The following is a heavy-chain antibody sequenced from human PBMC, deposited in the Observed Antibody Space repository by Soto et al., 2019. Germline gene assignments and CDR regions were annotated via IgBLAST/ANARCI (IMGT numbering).Heavy chain of an antibody. J-gene: IGHJ4*02. Sequence: GGSLRLSCAASGFMFSSYAMTWVRQAPGKGLEWVSTISFSGESTYYTDSVQGRFTISRDNSKNTVYLQMNSPRVEDTAVYYCAKDAGIAPFYFDYWGQGTLVTAPQ. CDR2: ISFSGEST. D-gene: IGHD6-13*01. CDR3: AKDAGIAPFYFDY. V-gene: IGHV3-23*01. CDR1: GFMFSSYA.